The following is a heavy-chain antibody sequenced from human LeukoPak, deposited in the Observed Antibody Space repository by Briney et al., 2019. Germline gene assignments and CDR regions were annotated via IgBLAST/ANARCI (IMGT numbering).Heavy chain of an antibody. J-gene: IGHJ3*02. CDR3: ARGTGDGRHAFDI. Sequence: PGGSLRLSCAASGFTFSSYSMNWVRQAPGKGLEWVSYISSSSSTIYYADSVKGRFTISRDNAKNSLYLQMNSLRAEDTVVYFCARGTGDGRHAFDIWGQGPMVTVSS. CDR2: ISSSSSTI. CDR1: GFTFSSYS. V-gene: IGHV3-48*01. D-gene: IGHD7-27*01.